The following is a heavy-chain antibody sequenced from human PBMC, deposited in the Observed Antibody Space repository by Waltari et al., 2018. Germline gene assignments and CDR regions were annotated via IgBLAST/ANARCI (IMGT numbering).Heavy chain of an antibody. Sequence: EVQLLESGGGLVQPGGSLRLSCAASGFTFSSYAMSWVRQAPGKGLEWVSAISGRGGSTYYADSVKGRFTISRDNSKNTLYLQMNSLRAEDTAVYYCASTAYCGGDCYSAFDYWGQGTLVTVSS. D-gene: IGHD2-21*02. CDR2: ISGRGGST. CDR1: GFTFSSYA. V-gene: IGHV3-23*01. J-gene: IGHJ4*02. CDR3: ASTAYCGGDCYSAFDY.